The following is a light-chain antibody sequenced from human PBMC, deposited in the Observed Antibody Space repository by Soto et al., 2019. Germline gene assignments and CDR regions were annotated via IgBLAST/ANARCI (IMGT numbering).Light chain of an antibody. CDR1: QSVNRY. CDR3: QQTYRPSYT. CDR2: AAS. J-gene: IGKJ2*01. Sequence: DIQMTQSPSSLSASLEDRVTITCRASQSVNRYLNWYQQQPGRAPKVLIYAASSLQSGVPSRFSGNGSGTDFTLTITSLQPEDFATYFCQQTYRPSYTFAQGTRLEIK. V-gene: IGKV1-39*01.